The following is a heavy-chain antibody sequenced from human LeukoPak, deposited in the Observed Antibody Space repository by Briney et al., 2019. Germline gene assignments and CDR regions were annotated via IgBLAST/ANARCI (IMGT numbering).Heavy chain of an antibody. J-gene: IGHJ4*02. CDR3: ARRAGGTASFYFDY. Sequence: PSETLSLTCTVSGGSISSRSYYWGWIRQPPGKELEWIGSIYYSGSTYYNPSLKSRVTIPVDTSKNQFSLKLSSVTAADTAVYYCARRAGGTASFYFDYWGQGALVTVSS. CDR2: IYYSGST. V-gene: IGHV4-39*01. CDR1: GGSISSRSYY. D-gene: IGHD2-21*02.